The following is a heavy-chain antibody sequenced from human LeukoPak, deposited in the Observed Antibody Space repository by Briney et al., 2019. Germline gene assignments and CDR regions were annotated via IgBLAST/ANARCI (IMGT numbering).Heavy chain of an antibody. D-gene: IGHD2-2*01. V-gene: IGHV3-11*01. Sequence: GGSLRLSCAASGFTFSDYYMSWIRQAPGKGLEWVSYISSSGSTIYYADSVKGRFTISRDNAKNSLYLQMNSLRAEDTAVYYCARGISIPLRAEYFQHWGQGTLVSISS. J-gene: IGHJ1*01. CDR1: GFTFSDYY. CDR3: ARGISIPLRAEYFQH. CDR2: ISSSGSTI.